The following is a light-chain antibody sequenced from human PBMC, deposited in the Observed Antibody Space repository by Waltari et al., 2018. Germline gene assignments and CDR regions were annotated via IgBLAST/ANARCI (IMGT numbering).Light chain of an antibody. CDR3: QQYNSYSL. V-gene: IGKV1-5*01. CDR2: DAS. Sequence: DIQMTQSPSTLSASVGDRVTITCRASQSISSWLAWYQQKPGKAPKPLIYDASSLESGVPSRFSGSGSGTEFTLTISSLQPDDFATYYCQQYNSYSLFGQGTKLEIK. J-gene: IGKJ2*01. CDR1: QSISSW.